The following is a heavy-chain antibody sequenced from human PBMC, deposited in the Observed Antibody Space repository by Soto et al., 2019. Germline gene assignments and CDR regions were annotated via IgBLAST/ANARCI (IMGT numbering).Heavy chain of an antibody. J-gene: IGHJ4*02. V-gene: IGHV4-30-2*06. CDR3: ARGGDYDSFDY. CDR2: ISHLEST. D-gene: IGHD2-21*02. CDR1: GASISYGGFS. Sequence: SETLSLTCTVSGASISYGGFSWSWIRQSPGKGLEWIGYISHLESTYFHPSFKSRLTMSIDRTRNQFSLKLSSVTAADMAVYYCARGGDYDSFDYWGQGVLVTSPQ.